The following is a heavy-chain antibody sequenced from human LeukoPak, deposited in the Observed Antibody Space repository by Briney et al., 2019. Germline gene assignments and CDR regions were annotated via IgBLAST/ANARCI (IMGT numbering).Heavy chain of an antibody. CDR3: ARMGRIVAPGTDAFDI. V-gene: IGHV3-21*01. D-gene: IGHD5-12*01. CDR1: GFTLSSYS. J-gene: IGHJ3*02. CDR2: ISSSSSYI. Sequence: GGSLRLSCAASGFTLSSYSMNWVRQAPGKGLEWVSSISSSSSYIYYADSVKGRFTISRDNAKNSLYLQMNSLRAEDTAVYYCARMGRIVAPGTDAFDIWGQGTMVTVSS.